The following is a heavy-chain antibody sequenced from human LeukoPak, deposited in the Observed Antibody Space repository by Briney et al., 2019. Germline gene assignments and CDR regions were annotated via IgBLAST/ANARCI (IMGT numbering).Heavy chain of an antibody. Sequence: SETLSLTCTVSGGSISSYYWSWIRQPPGKGLEWIGYIYYSGSTNYNPSLKSRVTISVDTSKNQFSLKLSSVTAADTAVYYCARGLSELRFLEWLLPQSSNWFDPWGQGTLVTVSS. CDR3: ARGLSELRFLEWLLPQSSNWFDP. V-gene: IGHV4-59*12. CDR1: GGSISSYY. D-gene: IGHD3-3*01. J-gene: IGHJ5*02. CDR2: IYYSGST.